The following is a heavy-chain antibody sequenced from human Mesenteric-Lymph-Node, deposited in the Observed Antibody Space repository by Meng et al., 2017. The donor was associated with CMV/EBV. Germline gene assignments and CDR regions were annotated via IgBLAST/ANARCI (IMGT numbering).Heavy chain of an antibody. CDR3: AKSVTEWLYYYYGMDV. CDR1: GFTFSSYA. V-gene: IGHV3-23*03. D-gene: IGHD3-3*01. Sequence: GESLKISCAASGFTFSSYAMSWVRQAPGKGLEWVSVIYSGGSSTYYADSVRGRFTISRDNSKNTLYLQMNSLRAKDTAVYYCAKSVTEWLYYYYGMDVWGQGTTVTVSS. J-gene: IGHJ6*02. CDR2: IYSGGSST.